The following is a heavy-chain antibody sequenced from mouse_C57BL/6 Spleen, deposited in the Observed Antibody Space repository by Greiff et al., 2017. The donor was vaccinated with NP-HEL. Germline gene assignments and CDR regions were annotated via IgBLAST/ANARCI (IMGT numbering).Heavy chain of an antibody. CDR2: INSDGGST. J-gene: IGHJ1*03. CDR1: EYEFPSHD. D-gene: IGHD2-10*01. V-gene: IGHV5-2*01. Sequence: DVQLVESGGGLVQPGESLKLSCESNEYEFPSHDMSWVRKTPEKRLELVAAINSDGGSTYYPDTMERRFIISRDNTKKTLYLQMSSLRSEDTALYYCARLRGLLPEGYFDVWGTGTTVTVSS. CDR3: ARLRGLLPEGYFDV.